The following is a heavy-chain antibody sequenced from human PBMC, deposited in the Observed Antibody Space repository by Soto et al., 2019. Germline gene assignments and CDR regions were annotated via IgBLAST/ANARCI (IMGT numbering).Heavy chain of an antibody. CDR2: ISYDGSNK. J-gene: IGHJ4*02. CDR1: GFTFSSYG. D-gene: IGHD1-26*01. V-gene: IGHV3-30*18. CDR3: AKDRSGSYDY. Sequence: QVQLVESGGGVVQPGRSLRLSCAASGFTFSSYGMHWVRQAPGKGLEWVAVISYDGSNKYYADSVKGRFTISRDNSKNTLYLQMNSLRAEDTAVYYCAKDRSGSYDYLGQGTLVTVSS.